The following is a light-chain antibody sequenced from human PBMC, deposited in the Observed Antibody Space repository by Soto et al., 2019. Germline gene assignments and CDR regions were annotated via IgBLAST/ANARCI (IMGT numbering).Light chain of an antibody. J-gene: IGLJ1*01. CDR1: SSDVGNYNL. CDR3: CSYAGGSTPNYV. Sequence: QSVLTQPASVSGSPGQSITISCTGTSSDVGNYNLVSWYQQRPDRAPQLMIYEVSKRPSGVSNRFSGSKSGSTASLTISGLQAEDEADYYCCSYAGGSTPNYVFGTGTKVTVL. V-gene: IGLV2-23*02. CDR2: EVS.